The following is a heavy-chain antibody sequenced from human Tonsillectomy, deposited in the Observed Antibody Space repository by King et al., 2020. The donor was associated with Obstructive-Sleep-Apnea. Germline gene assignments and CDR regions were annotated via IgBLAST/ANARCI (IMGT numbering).Heavy chain of an antibody. CDR1: GGSISNYY. CDR2: IYNSGSA. D-gene: IGHD1-26*01. V-gene: IGHV4-4*07. J-gene: IGHJ5*02. CDR3: AREGVGWFDP. Sequence: QLQESGPGLVKPSETLSLTCTVSGGSISNYYWSWIRQPAGKGLEWIGRIYNSGSANYNPSLKSRVTMSVDTSRNQFSLKLSSVTAADTAVYYRAREGVGWFDPWGRGTLVSVSS.